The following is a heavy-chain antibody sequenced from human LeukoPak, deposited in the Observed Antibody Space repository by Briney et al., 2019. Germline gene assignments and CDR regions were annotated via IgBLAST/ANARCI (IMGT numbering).Heavy chain of an antibody. D-gene: IGHD3-9*01. J-gene: IGHJ6*03. CDR2: ISGSGGST. CDR1: GVTLRSYG. V-gene: IGHV3-23*01. CDR3: AKCILTGYYKGYMDV. Sequence: GGSLRLSSAASGVTLRSYGMSWVRQAPGKGLEWGSAISGSGGSTYYADSVKGRFTISRDNSKNTLYLQMNSLRAEDTAVYYCAKCILTGYYKGYMDVWGKGTTVTISS.